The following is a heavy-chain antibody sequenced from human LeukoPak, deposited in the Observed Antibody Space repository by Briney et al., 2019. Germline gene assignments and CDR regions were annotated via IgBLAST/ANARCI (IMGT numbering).Heavy chain of an antibody. CDR3: ARTVVVPAAIVGAFDYYYGMDV. D-gene: IGHD2-2*01. CDR1: GFTFSSYW. V-gene: IGHV3-7*01. CDR2: IKQDGSEK. J-gene: IGHJ6*02. Sequence: GGSLRLSCAASGFTFSSYWMSWVRQAPGKGLEWVAIIKQDGSEKYYVDSVKGRFTISRDNAKNSLYLQMNSLRAEDTAVYYCARTVVVPAAIVGAFDYYYGMDVWGQGTTVTVSS.